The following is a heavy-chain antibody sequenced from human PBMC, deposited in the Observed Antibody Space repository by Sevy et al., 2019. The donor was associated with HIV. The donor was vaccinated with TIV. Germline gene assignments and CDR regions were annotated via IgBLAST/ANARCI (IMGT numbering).Heavy chain of an antibody. D-gene: IGHD6-13*01. Sequence: SETLSLTCTVSGGSISSYYWSWIRQPPGKGLEWIGYIYYSGSTNYNPSLKSRVTISVDTSKNQFSLKLSSVTAADTAVYYCARLSIAAGGGHYYGMDVWGQGTTVTVSS. V-gene: IGHV4-59*01. CDR2: IYYSGST. J-gene: IGHJ6*02. CDR1: GGSISSYY. CDR3: ARLSIAAGGGHYYGMDV.